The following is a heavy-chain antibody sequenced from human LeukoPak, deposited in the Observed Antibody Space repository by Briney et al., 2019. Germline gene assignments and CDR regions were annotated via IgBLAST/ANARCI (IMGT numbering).Heavy chain of an antibody. CDR3: ARHYVTEAPYYYGMDV. D-gene: IGHD2-21*02. J-gene: IGHJ6*02. CDR2: IYYSGST. Sequence: TSETLSLTCTVSGGSISSSSYYWGWIRHPPVKGLEWIGYIYYSGSTNYNPSLKSRVTISVDTSKNQFSLKLSSVTAADTAVYYCARHYVTEAPYYYGMDVWGQGTTVTVSS. CDR1: GGSISSSSYY. V-gene: IGHV4-61*05.